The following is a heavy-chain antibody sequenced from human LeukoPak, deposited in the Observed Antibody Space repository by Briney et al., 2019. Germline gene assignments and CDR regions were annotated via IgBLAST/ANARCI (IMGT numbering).Heavy chain of an antibody. CDR2: ITRSGGST. V-gene: IGHV3-23*01. CDR3: AKESHTAMGDFDY. Sequence: GGSLRLSCVVSGFTFSSYAMSWVRQAPGKGLEWVSAITRSGGSTYYADSVKGRFTISRDNSKNTLYLQMNSLRAEDTAVYYCAKESHTAMGDFDYWGQGTLVTVSS. J-gene: IGHJ4*02. CDR1: GFTFSSYA. D-gene: IGHD5-18*01.